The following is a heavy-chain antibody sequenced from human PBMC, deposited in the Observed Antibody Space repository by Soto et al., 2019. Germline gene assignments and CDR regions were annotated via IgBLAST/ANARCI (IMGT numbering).Heavy chain of an antibody. CDR1: GFTVSTKY. V-gene: IGHV3-66*01. D-gene: IGHD3-16*01. CDR2: IYSGGST. CDR3: ARAPWAADY. J-gene: IGHJ4*02. Sequence: PGGSLRLSCAASGFTVSTKYMSWVRQAPGKGLEWVSVIYSGGSTFYADSVRGRFTISRDNSKNTVNLQMNSPRAEDTAVYYCARAPWAADYWGQGTLVTVSS.